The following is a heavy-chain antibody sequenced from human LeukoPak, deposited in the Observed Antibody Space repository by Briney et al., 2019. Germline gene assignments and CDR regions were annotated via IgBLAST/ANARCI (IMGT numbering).Heavy chain of an antibody. CDR2: ISAYNGNA. J-gene: IGHJ4*02. Sequence: ASVKVSCKASDYTFTSSGISWVRQAPGQGLEWMGWISAYNGNARYAQKFQDRVTMTTVTSTSTAYMELRSLRSDDTAVYYCARTRALDTSGSAYLDYWGQGTLVTVSS. CDR1: DYTFTSSG. CDR3: ARTRALDTSGSAYLDY. V-gene: IGHV1-18*01. D-gene: IGHD3-22*01.